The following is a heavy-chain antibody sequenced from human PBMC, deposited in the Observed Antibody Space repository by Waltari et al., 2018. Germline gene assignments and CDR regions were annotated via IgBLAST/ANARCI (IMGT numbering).Heavy chain of an antibody. V-gene: IGHV4-4*07. Sequence: QVQLQESGPGLVKPSETLSLTCTVSGGSISSYYWSWIRQPAGKGLEWIGRIYTSGSTNYNPSLKSRVTMSGDTSKNQFSLKLSSVTAADTAVYYCARAYCSSTSCFYFDYWGQGTLVTVSS. CDR2: IYTSGST. D-gene: IGHD2-2*01. CDR3: ARAYCSSTSCFYFDY. CDR1: GGSISSYY. J-gene: IGHJ4*02.